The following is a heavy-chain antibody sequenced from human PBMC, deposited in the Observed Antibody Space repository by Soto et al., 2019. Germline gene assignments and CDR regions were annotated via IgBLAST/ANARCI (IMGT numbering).Heavy chain of an antibody. J-gene: IGHJ4*02. V-gene: IGHV4-4*02. CDR3: ARDEYNDSSD. CDR2: IFHDGST. Sequence: PSETLSLTSSVAYASISSRSLFSLVRQPPGKGLEWIGEIFHDGSTNYNPSLKSRVTMSVDKSKNYFSLELTSVTAADTALYYCARDEYNDSSDWGQGTLVTVSS. D-gene: IGHD1-1*01. CDR1: YASISSRSL.